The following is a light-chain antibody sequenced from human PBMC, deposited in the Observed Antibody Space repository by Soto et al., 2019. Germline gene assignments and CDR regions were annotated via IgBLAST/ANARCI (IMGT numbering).Light chain of an antibody. CDR1: QGISTS. V-gene: IGKV1-16*01. Sequence: DIQMTQSPSSLSASVGDRVTITCRANQGISTSLAWFQQKPGNAPKSLIYAASTLQTGVPSRFSGSGSGKDFIFTISSLQPEDFATYYCQQYKTSPFTFGGGTKVEIK. CDR2: AAS. CDR3: QQYKTSPFT. J-gene: IGKJ4*01.